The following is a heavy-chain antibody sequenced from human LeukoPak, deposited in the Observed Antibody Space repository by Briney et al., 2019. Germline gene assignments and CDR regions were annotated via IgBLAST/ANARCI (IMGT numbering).Heavy chain of an antibody. V-gene: IGHV6-1*01. CDR2: TYYRSKWYN. Sequence: SQTLSLTCAISGDSVSSNSAAWNWIRQSPSRGLEWLVRTYYRSKWYNDFEVCVKSRITINPDTSKNQFSLQLNSVTPEDTAVYYCARGWQWLAYNWFDPWGQGTLVTVSS. CDR3: ARGWQWLAYNWFDP. D-gene: IGHD6-19*01. J-gene: IGHJ5*02. CDR1: GDSVSSNSAA.